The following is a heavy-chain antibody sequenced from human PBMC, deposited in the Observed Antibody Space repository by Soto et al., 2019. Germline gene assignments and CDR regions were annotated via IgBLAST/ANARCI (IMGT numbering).Heavy chain of an antibody. V-gene: IGHV4-30-4*01. CDR1: GGPIKTGDYY. CDR3: TRAGFSYGHLLF. CDR2: VFYSGAT. Sequence: SETLSLTCNVSGGPIKTGDYYWNWIRQPPGKGLEWIGYVFYSGATNYSPSLKSRAAISMDTSKNQFSLSLTSVTAADTAVYYCTRAGFSYGHLLFWGQGIRVTVSS. D-gene: IGHD3-10*01. J-gene: IGHJ4*02.